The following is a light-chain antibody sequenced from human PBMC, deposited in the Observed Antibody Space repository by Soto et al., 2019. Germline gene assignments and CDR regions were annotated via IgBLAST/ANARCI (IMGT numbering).Light chain of an antibody. CDR1: SSDVGGYNY. Sequence: QSALTQPPSASGSPGQSVAISCTGTSSDVGGYNYVSWYQHHPGKAPKLMIYEVSKRPSGVPDRFSGSKSGNTASLTVSGLQPEDEADYYFNSYAGNNWVFGGGTKLTVL. CDR3: NSYAGNNWV. V-gene: IGLV2-8*01. CDR2: EVS. J-gene: IGLJ3*02.